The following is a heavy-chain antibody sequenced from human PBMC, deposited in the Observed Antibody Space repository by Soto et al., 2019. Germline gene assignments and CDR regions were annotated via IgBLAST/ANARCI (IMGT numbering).Heavy chain of an antibody. V-gene: IGHV4-34*01. D-gene: IGHD5-18*01. J-gene: IGHJ4*02. Sequence: SETLCLTCAVYGGSFSGYYWTWIRQPPGKGLEWIGEINHSGSTNCNPSLKSRVTISVDTSKNQFFLKLSSVTAADTAVYYCARASNKRGRSYGPDYWGQGTLVTVSS. CDR1: GGSFSGYY. CDR2: INHSGST. CDR3: ARASNKRGRSYGPDY.